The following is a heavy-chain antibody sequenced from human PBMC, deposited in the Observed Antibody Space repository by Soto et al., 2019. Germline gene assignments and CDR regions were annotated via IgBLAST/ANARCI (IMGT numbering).Heavy chain of an antibody. CDR2: INHSGST. CDR3: ARGGLRYCSSTSCYGGNWFDP. Sequence: QVQLQQWGAGLLKPSETLSLTCDVYGGSFSGYYWSWIRQPPGKGLEWIGEINHSGSTNYNPSLKSRVTISVDTSKNQFSLKLSSVTAADTAVYYCARGGLRYCSSTSCYGGNWFDPWGQGTLVTVSS. J-gene: IGHJ5*02. V-gene: IGHV4-34*01. D-gene: IGHD2-2*01. CDR1: GGSFSGYY.